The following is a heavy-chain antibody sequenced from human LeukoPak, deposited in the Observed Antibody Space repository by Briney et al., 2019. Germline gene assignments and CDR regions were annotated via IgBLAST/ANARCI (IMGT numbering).Heavy chain of an antibody. CDR2: ISYSGST. Sequence: PSETPSLTCTVSGGSISGYYWTWIRQPPGKGLEWIGYISYSGSTSSHPSLKSRVTISLDTSKNQFSLKLTSVTAADTAVYYCVRGYSGYPYYLDYWGQGTLVTVSS. D-gene: IGHD5-12*01. CDR3: VRGYSGYPYYLDY. J-gene: IGHJ4*02. V-gene: IGHV4-59*08. CDR1: GGSISGYY.